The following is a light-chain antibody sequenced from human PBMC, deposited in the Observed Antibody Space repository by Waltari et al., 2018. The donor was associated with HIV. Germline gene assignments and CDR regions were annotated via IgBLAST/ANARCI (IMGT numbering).Light chain of an antibody. V-gene: IGLV2-8*01. CDR2: EVS. Sequence: QSALTQPPSASGSPGQSLTISCTGTIGDVGGYDYVSWYQQHPGKAPNLLSYEVSHGPSGVPARFSGSKAGNTASLTVSGLQAEDEADYHCMSYTGHNRWVFGGGTKLTVL. CDR1: IGDVGGYDY. CDR3: MSYTGHNRWV. J-gene: IGLJ3*02.